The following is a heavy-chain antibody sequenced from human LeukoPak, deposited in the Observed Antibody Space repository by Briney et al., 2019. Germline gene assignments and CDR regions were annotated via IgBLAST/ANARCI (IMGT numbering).Heavy chain of an antibody. CDR3: ARARGSSGWYGY. V-gene: IGHV4-34*01. CDR2: INRSGST. J-gene: IGHJ4*02. CDR1: GGSFSGYY. Sequence: SETLSLTCAVYGGSFSGYYWSWIRQPPGKGLEWIGEINRSGSTNYNPSLKSRVTISVDTSKNQFSLKLSSVTAADTAVYYCARARGSSGWYGYWGQGTLVTVSS. D-gene: IGHD6-19*01.